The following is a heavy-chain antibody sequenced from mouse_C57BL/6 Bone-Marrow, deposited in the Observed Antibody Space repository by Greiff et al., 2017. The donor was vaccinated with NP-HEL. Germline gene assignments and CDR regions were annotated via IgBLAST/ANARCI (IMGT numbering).Heavy chain of an antibody. CDR2: IRSKSNNYAT. CDR1: GFSFNTYA. Sequence: EVQLVESGGGLVQPKGSLKLSCAASGFSFNTYAMNWVRQAPGKGLEWVARIRSKSNNYATYYADSVKDRFTISRDDSENMLYLQMNNLKTEDTAMYYCENGNYGVDYWGQGTTLTVSS. D-gene: IGHD2-1*01. J-gene: IGHJ2*01. CDR3: ENGNYGVDY. V-gene: IGHV10-1*01.